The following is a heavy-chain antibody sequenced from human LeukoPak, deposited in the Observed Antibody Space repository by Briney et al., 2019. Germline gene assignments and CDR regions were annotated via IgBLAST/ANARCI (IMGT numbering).Heavy chain of an antibody. CDR1: GGSFSDYY. D-gene: IGHD5-18*01. Sequence: SETLSLTCAVYGGSFSDYYWNWIRQPPGKGLEWIGEINHSGSTNYNPSLKSRVTISVDTSKNQFSLKLSSVTAADTAVYYCARHPGYSYAYVDYWGQGTLVTVSS. J-gene: IGHJ4*02. V-gene: IGHV4-34*01. CDR2: INHSGST. CDR3: ARHPGYSYAYVDY.